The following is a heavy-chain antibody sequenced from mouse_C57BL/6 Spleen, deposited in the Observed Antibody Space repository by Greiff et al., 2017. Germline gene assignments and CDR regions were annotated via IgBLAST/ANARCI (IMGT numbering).Heavy chain of an antibody. V-gene: IGHV1-82*01. CDR1: GYAFSSSW. D-gene: IGHD2-14*01. CDR3: AREVLQGYGYFDV. CDR2: IYPGDGDT. Sequence: QVQLQQSGPELVKPGASVKISCKASGYAFSSSWMNWVKQRPGQGLELIGRIYPGDGDTNYNGKFKGKATLTAAKSSSTAYMQLSSLTSEDSAVSFCAREVLQGYGYFDVWGTGTTVTVAS. J-gene: IGHJ1*03.